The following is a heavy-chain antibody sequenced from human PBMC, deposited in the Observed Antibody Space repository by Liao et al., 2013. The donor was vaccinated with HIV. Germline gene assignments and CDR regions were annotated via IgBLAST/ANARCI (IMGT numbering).Heavy chain of an antibody. V-gene: IGHV4-39*07. D-gene: IGHD7-27*01. J-gene: IGHJ4*02. CDR2: IYYSGNT. CDR1: GGSISSSTYY. CDR3: ARGRSLAGVFDY. Sequence: QLQLQESGPGLVKPSETLSLTCTVSGGSISSSTYYWGWIRQPPGKGLEWIASIYYSGNTYYNPSLKSRVTISVDTSKNQFSLKLSSVTAADTAVYYCARGRSLAGVFDYWGRGNPWSPSPQ.